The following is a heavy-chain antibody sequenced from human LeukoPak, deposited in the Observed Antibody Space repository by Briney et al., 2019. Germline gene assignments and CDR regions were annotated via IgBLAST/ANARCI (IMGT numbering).Heavy chain of an antibody. CDR1: GFTFDDYA. CDR3: AKDLHSSGSKLRPICFDY. Sequence: GGSLRLSCAASGFTFDDYAMHWVRQAPGKGLEWVSGITWNSDSIDYADSVKGRFTISRDNAKNSLYLQMKTLRAEDMALYYCAKDLHSSGSKLRPICFDYWGQGTLVTVSS. D-gene: IGHD3-22*01. V-gene: IGHV3-9*03. CDR2: ITWNSDSI. J-gene: IGHJ4*02.